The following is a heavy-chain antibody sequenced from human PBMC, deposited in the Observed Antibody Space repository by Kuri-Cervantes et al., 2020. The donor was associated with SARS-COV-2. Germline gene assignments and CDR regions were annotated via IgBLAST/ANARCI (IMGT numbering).Heavy chain of an antibody. V-gene: IGHV1-2*04. J-gene: IGHJ3*02. D-gene: IGHD3-22*01. CDR3: ARWTPFRRLVVFSQGGAFDI. CDR1: GYTFTGYY. Sequence: ASVKVSCKASGYTFTGYYMLWVRQAPGQGLEWMGWINPNSGDTHHARKFQGWVTMTRDTSISTVYMELSRLRSDGAAVYYLARWTPFRRLVVFSQGGAFDIWGQGTMVTVSS. CDR2: INPNSGDT.